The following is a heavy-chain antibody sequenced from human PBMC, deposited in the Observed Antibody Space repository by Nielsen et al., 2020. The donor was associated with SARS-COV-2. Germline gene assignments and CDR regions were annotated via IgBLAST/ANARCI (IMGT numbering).Heavy chain of an antibody. V-gene: IGHV4-34*01. D-gene: IGHD3-10*01. Sequence: SETLSLTCAVYGGSFSGYYWSWIRQPPGKGLEWIGEINHSGSTNYNPSLKSRVTISVDTSKNQFSLKLSSVTAADTAVYYCARGLGYYGSGMYYFDYWGQGTLVTVSS. J-gene: IGHJ4*02. CDR2: INHSGST. CDR1: GGSFSGYY. CDR3: ARGLGYYGSGMYYFDY.